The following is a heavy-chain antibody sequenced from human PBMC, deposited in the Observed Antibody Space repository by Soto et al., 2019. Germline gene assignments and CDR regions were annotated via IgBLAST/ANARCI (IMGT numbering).Heavy chain of an antibody. V-gene: IGHV3-23*01. CDR2: ISGSGVST. CDR3: ANADCSSTSCSGFYGMDV. CDR1: GFTFSNYA. D-gene: IGHD2-2*01. Sequence: GGSLRLSCAASGFTFSNYAMSWVRQAPGKGLEWVSAISGSGVSTFYADSVKGRFTISRDNSKNTLYLQMNSLRAEDTAVYYCANADCSSTSCSGFYGMDVWGQGTTVTVSS. J-gene: IGHJ6*02.